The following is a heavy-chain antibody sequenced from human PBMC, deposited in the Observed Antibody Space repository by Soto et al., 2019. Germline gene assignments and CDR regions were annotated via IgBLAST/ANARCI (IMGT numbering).Heavy chain of an antibody. Sequence: ASVKVSCKPSGYTFTSYGISWVRQAPGQGLEWMGWISAYNGNTNYAQKLQGRVTMTTDTSTSTAYMELRSLRSDDTAVYYCAREGLRYFDWFIYYYMDVWGKGTTVTVSS. D-gene: IGHD3-9*01. V-gene: IGHV1-18*01. CDR2: ISAYNGNT. CDR3: AREGLRYFDWFIYYYMDV. CDR1: GYTFTSYG. J-gene: IGHJ6*03.